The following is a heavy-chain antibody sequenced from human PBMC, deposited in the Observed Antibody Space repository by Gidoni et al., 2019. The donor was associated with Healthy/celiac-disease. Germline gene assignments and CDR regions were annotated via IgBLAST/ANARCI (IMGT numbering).Heavy chain of an antibody. CDR3: AREGMGATRSYGMDV. CDR2: IRSSGSTI. Sequence: EVQLVESGGGLVQPGGSLRLSCAASGFTFSSYEMNWVRQAPGKGLEWVSYIRSSGSTIYYADSVKGRFTISRDNAKNSLYLQMNSLRAEDTAVYYCAREGMGATRSYGMDVWGQGTTVTVSS. V-gene: IGHV3-48*03. CDR1: GFTFSSYE. D-gene: IGHD1-26*01. J-gene: IGHJ6*02.